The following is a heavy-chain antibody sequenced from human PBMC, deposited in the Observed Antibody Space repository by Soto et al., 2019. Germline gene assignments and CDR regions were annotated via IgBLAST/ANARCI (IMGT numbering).Heavy chain of an antibody. V-gene: IGHV3-23*01. Sequence: GGSLRLSCAASGFSFSSLAMSWVRQAPGKGLEWVSSISGRGVDTLYADSVKGRFTISRDNSRNTLYLQVNSLRAEDTAVYYCARDPNDYYDSSGYYYFDYWGQGTLVTVSS. CDR2: ISGRGVDT. D-gene: IGHD3-22*01. CDR1: GFSFSSLA. J-gene: IGHJ4*02. CDR3: ARDPNDYYDSSGYYYFDY.